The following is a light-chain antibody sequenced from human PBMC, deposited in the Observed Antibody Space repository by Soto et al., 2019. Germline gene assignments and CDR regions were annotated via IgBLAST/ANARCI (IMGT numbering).Light chain of an antibody. V-gene: IGLV1-40*01. CDR3: QCYDRSLSALYV. CDR2: DNS. J-gene: IGLJ1*01. Sequence: QSVLTQPPSVSGVPGQRVTISCTGSSSNIGAGYGVHWFQQLPGTAPKLLIFDNSNRPSGVPDRFSGSKSGASASLAITGLQAEDEADYDCQCYDRSLSALYVFGTGTKVTVL. CDR1: SSNIGAGYG.